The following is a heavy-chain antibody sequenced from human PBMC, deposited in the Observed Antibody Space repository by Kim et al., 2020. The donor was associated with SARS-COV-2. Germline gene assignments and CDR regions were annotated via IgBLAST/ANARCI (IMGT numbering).Heavy chain of an antibody. CDR3: AKDRGAYRSGWYKGGYYFAY. CDR1: GFTFSSYA. V-gene: IGHV3-23*01. Sequence: GGSLRLSCAASGFTFSSYAMTWVRQAPGKGLEWVSSISGSGGDTYYADSVNGRFTISRDNYKNTLYLQMNSLRAEDTAVYYCAKDRGAYRSGWYKGGYYFAYWGQGSPVTVSS. CDR2: ISGSGGDT. J-gene: IGHJ4*02. D-gene: IGHD6-19*01.